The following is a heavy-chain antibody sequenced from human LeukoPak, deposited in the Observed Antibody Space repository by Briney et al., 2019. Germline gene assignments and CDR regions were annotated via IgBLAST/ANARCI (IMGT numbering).Heavy chain of an antibody. D-gene: IGHD3-9*01. CDR1: GYTFTNYG. V-gene: IGHV1-18*01. J-gene: IGHJ4*02. Sequence: ASVKVSCKCSGYTFTNYGISWVQQAPGQGLEWMGWISGYNDNTNYAQKLQGRVTMTTDTFTSTAYMELRSLRSDDTAVYYCARLGYYDILTGPRYFDYWGQGTLVTVSS. CDR2: ISGYNDNT. CDR3: ARLGYYDILTGPRYFDY.